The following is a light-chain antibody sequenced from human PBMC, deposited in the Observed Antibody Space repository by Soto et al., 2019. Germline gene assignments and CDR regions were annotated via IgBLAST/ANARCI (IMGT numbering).Light chain of an antibody. V-gene: IGKV1-5*03. CDR3: QQYNSYWT. J-gene: IGKJ1*01. CDR2: KAS. Sequence: DIQMTQSPSTVSAFVGDRVTITCRASQSISTSLAWYQQKPGKAPKLLIYKASSLESGVPSRFSGSGSGTEFTLTISSLQPDDFATYYCQQYNSYWTFGQGTKVDIK. CDR1: QSISTS.